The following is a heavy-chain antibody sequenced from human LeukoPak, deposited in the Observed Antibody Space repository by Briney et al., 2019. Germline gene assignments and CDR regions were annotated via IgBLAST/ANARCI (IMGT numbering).Heavy chain of an antibody. CDR2: INPNSGGT. J-gene: IGHJ1*01. D-gene: IGHD6-13*01. CDR3: ARVAAGDFQH. Sequence: ASVKVSCKASGYTFTGYYMHWVRQAPGQGLEWMGWINPNSGGTNYAQKFQGRVTMTRDTSISTAYMELRSLRSDDTAVYYCARVAAGDFQHWGQGTLVTVPS. V-gene: IGHV1-2*02. CDR1: GYTFTGYY.